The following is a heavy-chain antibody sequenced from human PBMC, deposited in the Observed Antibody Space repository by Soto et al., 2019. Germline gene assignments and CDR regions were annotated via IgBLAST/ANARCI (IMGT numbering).Heavy chain of an antibody. Sequence: PSETLSLTCTVSGGSISSGDYYWSWIRHPPGKGLEWIGYIYYSGITYYNPSLKSRVTISVDTSKNQFSLKLSSVTAADTAVYYCARSHYYGSGSYWSWFDPWGQGTLVTVSS. CDR1: GGSISSGDYY. D-gene: IGHD3-10*01. J-gene: IGHJ5*02. V-gene: IGHV4-30-4*01. CDR3: ARSHYYGSGSYWSWFDP. CDR2: IYYSGIT.